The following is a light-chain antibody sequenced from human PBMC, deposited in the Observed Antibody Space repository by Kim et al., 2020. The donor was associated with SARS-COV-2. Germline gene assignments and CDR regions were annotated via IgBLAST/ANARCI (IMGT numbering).Light chain of an antibody. V-gene: IGLV2-23*02. CDR1: SSDVGGYNH. J-gene: IGLJ2*01. CDR2: EVT. Sequence: QSALTQPASVSGSPGQSITISCTGTSSDVGGYNHVSWYPQHPGKAPKVMIYEVTNRPSGVSNRFSGSKSGNTASLTISGLQSEDEGDYYCSSYAGTGTVVFGGGTQLTVL. CDR3: SSYAGTGTVV.